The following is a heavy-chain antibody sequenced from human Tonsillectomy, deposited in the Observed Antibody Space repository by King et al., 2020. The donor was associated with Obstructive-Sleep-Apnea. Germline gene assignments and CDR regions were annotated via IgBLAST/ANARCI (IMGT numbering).Heavy chain of an antibody. D-gene: IGHD6-13*01. CDR3: AKDGIAAACNAFDI. Sequence: VQLVESGGGLVQPGRSLRLSCAASGFTFDDYAMHWVRQAPGKGLDWVSGISGNSGSIGYVDSVKGRFTFSRDNAKNSLYLQMNSLRAEYTALYYCAKDGIAAACNAFDIWGQGTMVTVSS. V-gene: IGHV3-9*01. CDR1: GFTFDDYA. CDR2: ISGNSGSI. J-gene: IGHJ3*02.